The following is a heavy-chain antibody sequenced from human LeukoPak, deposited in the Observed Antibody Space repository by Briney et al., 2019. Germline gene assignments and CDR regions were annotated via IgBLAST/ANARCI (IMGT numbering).Heavy chain of an antibody. J-gene: IGHJ6*03. Sequence: SETLSLTCTVSGGSISSYYWSWIRQPAGKGLERIGRIYTSGSTNYNPSLKSRVTMSVDTSKNQFSLKLSSVTAADTAVYYCARDLRRAGYYYMDVWGKGTTVTVSS. V-gene: IGHV4-4*07. CDR1: GGSISSYY. CDR3: ARDLRRAGYYYMDV. CDR2: IYTSGST.